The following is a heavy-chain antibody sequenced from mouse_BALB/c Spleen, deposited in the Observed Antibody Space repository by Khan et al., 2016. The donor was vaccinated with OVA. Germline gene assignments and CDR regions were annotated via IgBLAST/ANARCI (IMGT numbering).Heavy chain of an antibody. J-gene: IGHJ3*01. CDR2: INPSNGYT. V-gene: IGHV1-4*01. Sequence: QVQLQQSGAELARPGASVKMSCKASGYTFTSYTIHWIKKRPGQGLEWIGYINPSNGYTNYNQKFKDKATLTTDKSSTTAYLQLSSLTSDDSAVYNGVRDGAYHRNDGWFAYWVRGTLVTVS. D-gene: IGHD2-14*01. CDR1: GYTFTSYT. CDR3: VRDGAYHRNDGWFAY.